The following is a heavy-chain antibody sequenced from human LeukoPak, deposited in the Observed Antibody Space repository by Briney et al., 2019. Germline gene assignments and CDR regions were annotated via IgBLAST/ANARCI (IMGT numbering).Heavy chain of an antibody. V-gene: IGHV1-69*06. Sequence: SVKVSCKASGGTFSSYAISWVRQAPGQGLEWMGGIIPIFGTANYAQKFQGRVTITADKSTSTAYMELSSLRSEDTAVYYCARVGKGTAVTPRPYYFDYWGQGTLVTVSS. D-gene: IGHD4-23*01. CDR2: IIPIFGTA. CDR1: GGTFSSYA. CDR3: ARVGKGTAVTPRPYYFDY. J-gene: IGHJ4*02.